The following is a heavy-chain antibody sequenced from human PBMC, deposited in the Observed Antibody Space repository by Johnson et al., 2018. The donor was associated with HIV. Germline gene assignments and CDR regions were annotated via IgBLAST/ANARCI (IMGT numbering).Heavy chain of an antibody. CDR3: AKPQWVSSGAFDI. CDR1: GFTFDDYA. Sequence: VESGGGVVQPGRSLRLSCAASGFTFDDYAMHWVRQAPGKGLEWVSGISWNSGSIGYADSVKGRFTISRDNSKNTLYLQMNSLTAEDTAVYYCAKPQWVSSGAFDIWGQGTMVTVSS. J-gene: IGHJ3*02. V-gene: IGHV3-9*01. CDR2: ISWNSGSI. D-gene: IGHD3-3*01.